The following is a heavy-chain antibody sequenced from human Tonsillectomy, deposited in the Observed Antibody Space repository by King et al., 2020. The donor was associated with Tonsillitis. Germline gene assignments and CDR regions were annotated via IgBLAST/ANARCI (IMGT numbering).Heavy chain of an antibody. V-gene: IGHV4-34*01. D-gene: IGHD3-10*01. J-gene: IGHJ5*02. CDR2: INHSGST. CDR1: GGSFSGYY. Sequence: VQLQQWGAGLLKPSETLSLTCAVYGGSFSGYYWSWIRQPPGKGLEWIGEINHSGSTNYNPSLKSRVTISVDTTKNQFSLKLSSVTAADTAVYYCARGPYYGSGSNNWFDPWGQGTLVTVSS. CDR3: ARGPYYGSGSNNWFDP.